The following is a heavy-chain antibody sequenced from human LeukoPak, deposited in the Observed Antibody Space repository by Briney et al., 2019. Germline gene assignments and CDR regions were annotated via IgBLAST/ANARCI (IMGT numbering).Heavy chain of an antibody. V-gene: IGHV4-30-4*01. D-gene: IGHD3-10*01. Sequence: PSETLSLTCTVSGGSISRGDDYWSWIRQPPGKGLEWIGYIYYSGSTYYNPSLKSRVTISVDTSKNQFSLKLSSVTAADTAVYYCVLGLLWFGEPNGDEMGYFDYWGQGTLVTVSS. CDR1: GGSISRGDDY. J-gene: IGHJ4*02. CDR3: VLGLLWFGEPNGDEMGYFDY. CDR2: IYYSGST.